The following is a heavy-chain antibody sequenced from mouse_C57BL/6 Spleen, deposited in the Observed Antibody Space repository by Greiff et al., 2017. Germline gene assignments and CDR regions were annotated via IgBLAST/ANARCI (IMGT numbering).Heavy chain of an antibody. Sequence: EVQLQQSGPELVKPGASVKISCKASGYSFTDYNMNWVKQSHGKSLEWIGVINPNYGTTSYNQKFKGKATLTVDQSSSTAYMQLNSLTSEDSAVYDCARGSITTVVGGAMDYWGQGTSVTVSS. CDR1: GYSFTDYN. J-gene: IGHJ4*01. CDR3: ARGSITTVVGGAMDY. CDR2: INPNYGTT. D-gene: IGHD1-1*01. V-gene: IGHV1-39*01.